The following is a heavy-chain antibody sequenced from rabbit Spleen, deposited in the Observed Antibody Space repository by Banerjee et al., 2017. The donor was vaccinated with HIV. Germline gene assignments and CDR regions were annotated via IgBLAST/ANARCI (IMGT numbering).Heavy chain of an antibody. Sequence: QSLEESGGDLVKPEGSLTLTCTASGFTFSSSDYMCWVRQAPGKGLEWIACIYSGSSGDTYYASWAKGRITISKTSSTTVTLQMTSLTAADTATYFCARDLVAVIGWNFNLWGPGTLVTVS. V-gene: IGHV1S40*01. J-gene: IGHJ4*01. D-gene: IGHD1-1*01. CDR2: IYSGSSGDT. CDR1: GFTFSSSDY. CDR3: ARDLVAVIGWNFNL.